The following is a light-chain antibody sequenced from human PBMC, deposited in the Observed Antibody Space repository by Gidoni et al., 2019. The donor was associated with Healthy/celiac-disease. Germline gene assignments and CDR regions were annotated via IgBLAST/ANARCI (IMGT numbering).Light chain of an antibody. V-gene: IGKV4-1*01. CDR2: WAS. CDR1: KSVVYSSNNKNY. Sequence: DIVMTQSPDSLAVSLGERATINCSASKSVVYSSNNKNYLAWYQQKPGQPPKLLIYWASTRESGVPDRFSGSGSGTDFTLTISSLQAEDVAVYYCQQYYSTPLTFGGGTKVEIK. J-gene: IGKJ4*01. CDR3: QQYYSTPLT.